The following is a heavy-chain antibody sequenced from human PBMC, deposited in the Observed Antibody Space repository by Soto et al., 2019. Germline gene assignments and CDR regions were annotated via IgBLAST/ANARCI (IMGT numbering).Heavy chain of an antibody. CDR2: INPNSGGT. V-gene: IGHV1-2*02. D-gene: IGHD6-19*01. CDR1: GYTFTGYY. CDR3: ARDLIAVAASDAFDI. Sequence: GASVKVSCKASGYTFTGYYMHWVRQAPGQGLEWMGWINPNSGGTNYAQKFQGRVTMTRDTSISTAYMELSRLRSDDTAVYYCARDLIAVAASDAFDIWGQGTMVTVSS. J-gene: IGHJ3*02.